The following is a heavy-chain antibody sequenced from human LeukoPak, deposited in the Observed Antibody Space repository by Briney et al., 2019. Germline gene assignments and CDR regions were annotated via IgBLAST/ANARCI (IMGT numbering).Heavy chain of an antibody. V-gene: IGHV1-24*01. CDR3: ATHKPFDFWSGYPDY. J-gene: IGHJ4*02. Sequence: GASVKVSCKVSGYTLTELSMHWVRQAPGKGLEWMGGFDPEDGETIYAQKFQGRVTMTEDTSTDTAYMELSSLRSEDTAVYYCATHKPFDFWSGYPDYWGQGTLVTVSS. CDR1: GYTLTELS. CDR2: FDPEDGET. D-gene: IGHD3-3*01.